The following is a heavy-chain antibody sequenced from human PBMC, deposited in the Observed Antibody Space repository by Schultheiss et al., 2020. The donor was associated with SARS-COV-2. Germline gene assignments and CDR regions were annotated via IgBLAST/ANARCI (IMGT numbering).Heavy chain of an antibody. CDR2: TYYSGST. CDR3: ARGYCSGGSCYPGWFDP. Sequence: SQTLSLTCAVSGGSISSGGYSWSWIRQPPGKRLEWIGYTYYSGSTNYNPSLKSRVTMSVDTSKNQFSLKLSSVTAADTAVYYCARGYCSGGSCYPGWFDPWGQGTLVTVSS. D-gene: IGHD2-15*01. J-gene: IGHJ5*02. CDR1: GGSISSGGYS. V-gene: IGHV4-61*08.